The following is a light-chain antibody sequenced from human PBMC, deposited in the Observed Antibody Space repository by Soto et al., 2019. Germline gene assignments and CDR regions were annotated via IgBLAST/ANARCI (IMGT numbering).Light chain of an antibody. Sequence: EIVLTQSPATLSLSPGERATLSCRASQSVSSYLAWYQQKPGQAPRLLIYDASNRATGIPARFSGSGSGTDFTLTISSLEPEDFAVYYSPHTVISPPFLLGHRTLLAIK. CDR1: QSVSSY. J-gene: IGKJ5*01. CDR3: PHTVISPPFL. CDR2: DAS. V-gene: IGKV3-11*01.